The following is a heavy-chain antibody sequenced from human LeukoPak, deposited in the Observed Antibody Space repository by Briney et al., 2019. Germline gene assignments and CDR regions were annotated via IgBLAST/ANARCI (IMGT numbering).Heavy chain of an antibody. J-gene: IGHJ5*02. CDR1: GGSISSYY. Sequence: SETLSLTCTVSGGSISSYYWSWIRQPPGKGLEWIGNVYFTGSTNYSPSVKNRATISLDTSKNQFSLKLSSVTAADTAVYYCARGGIAARHNWFDPWGQGTLVAVSS. CDR2: VYFTGST. CDR3: ARGGIAARHNWFDP. V-gene: IGHV4-59*12. D-gene: IGHD6-6*01.